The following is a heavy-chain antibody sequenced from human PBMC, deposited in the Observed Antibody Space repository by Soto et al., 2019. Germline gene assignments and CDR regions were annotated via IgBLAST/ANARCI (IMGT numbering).Heavy chain of an antibody. CDR3: ARSIGYCSSTSCYLDY. CDR1: GGTFSSYA. CDR2: IIPIFGTA. J-gene: IGHJ4*02. V-gene: IGHV1-69*13. D-gene: IGHD2-2*01. Sequence: SVKVSCKASGGTFSSYAISWVRQAPGQGLEWMGGIIPIFGTANYAQKFQGRVTITADESTSTAYMELSSLRSEDTAVYYCARSIGYCSSTSCYLDYWGQGTLVTVSS.